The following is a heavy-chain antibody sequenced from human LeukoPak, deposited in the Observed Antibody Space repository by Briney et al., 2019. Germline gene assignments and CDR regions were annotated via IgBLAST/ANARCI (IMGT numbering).Heavy chain of an antibody. J-gene: IGHJ4*02. Sequence: ASVKVSCKASGYTFTKYVVHWVRQAPGQRPEWMGWINAGNGDTKYSQNFQDRVTITRDTSANTAYMELSSLISEDTALYYCARDDCGDTCYPGGYRGQGTLVTVSS. V-gene: IGHV1-3*01. CDR3: ARDDCGDTCYPGGY. CDR2: INAGNGDT. CDR1: GYTFTKYV. D-gene: IGHD2-21*01.